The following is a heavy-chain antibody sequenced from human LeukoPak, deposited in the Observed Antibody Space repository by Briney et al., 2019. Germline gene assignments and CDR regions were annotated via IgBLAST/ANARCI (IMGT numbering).Heavy chain of an antibody. CDR3: ARGSGYYYSWLDS. D-gene: IGHD3-22*01. Sequence: GGSLRLSCAASGFTFSNYGMHWVRQAPGKGLEWVAVIGYDGTKKYYADSVKGRFTVSRDDSKNTLYLQMNSLRAEDTAVYYYARGSGYYYSWLDSWGQGTLVTVSS. CDR1: GFTFSNYG. V-gene: IGHV3-33*01. CDR2: IGYDGTKK. J-gene: IGHJ5*01.